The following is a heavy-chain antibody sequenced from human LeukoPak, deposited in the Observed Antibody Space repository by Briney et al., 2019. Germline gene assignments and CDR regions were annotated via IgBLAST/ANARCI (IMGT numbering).Heavy chain of an antibody. CDR1: GYIFTDNY. J-gene: IGHJ4*02. Sequence: ASVKVSCKASGYIFTDNYIHWVQQAPGKGLEWMGRVDPEDGETKYAEKFQGRVAMTADTSTDTAYMEMSSLRYEDTAMYYCAIIHNSGWSAGPTWMDYWGQGTLVTVSS. V-gene: IGHV1-69-2*01. CDR2: VDPEDGET. CDR3: AIIHNSGWSAGPTWMDY. D-gene: IGHD6-19*01.